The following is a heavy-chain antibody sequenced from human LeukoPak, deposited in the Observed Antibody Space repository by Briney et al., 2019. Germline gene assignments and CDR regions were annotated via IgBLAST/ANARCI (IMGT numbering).Heavy chain of an antibody. V-gene: IGHV3-30-3*01. CDR1: GFTFSSYT. D-gene: IGHD6-19*01. CDR2: IPYDGSNK. CDR3: ARGAAVAGILYYFDY. Sequence: PGRSLRLSCAASGFTFSSYTKHWVRQAPGKGLEWVAVIPYDGSNKYYVHSVKGRLPISRDNSKNTLYLQMNSLTPEDAAVYYCARGAAVAGILYYFDYWGQGTLVTVSS. J-gene: IGHJ4*02.